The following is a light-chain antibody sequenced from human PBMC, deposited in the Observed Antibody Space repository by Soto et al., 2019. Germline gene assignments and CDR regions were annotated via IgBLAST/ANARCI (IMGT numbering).Light chain of an antibody. CDR1: QSVSSN. CDR3: QQYNDWPKK. J-gene: IGKJ1*01. CDR2: GAS. V-gene: IGKV3-15*01. Sequence: EIVMTQSPGTLSLSPGERATLSCRASQSVSSNLAWYQQIPGQAPRLLIYGASTRATGIPARFSGSGSGTEFTIQISRMQSEALEVYYCQQYNDWPKKFGLGTKVDIK.